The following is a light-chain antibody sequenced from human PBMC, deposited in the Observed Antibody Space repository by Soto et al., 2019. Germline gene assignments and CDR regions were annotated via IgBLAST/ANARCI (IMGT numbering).Light chain of an antibody. J-gene: IGKJ5*01. Sequence: IVFTQSPCTLSLSPGERATLSCRASQSVGSDLAWYQQKPGQAPRLVIYGASIRATGIPDRFSGSGSETDFTLTISRLEPEDFALYYCQQYGSSAPITFGQGTRLEIK. V-gene: IGKV3-20*01. CDR3: QQYGSSAPIT. CDR2: GAS. CDR1: QSVGSD.